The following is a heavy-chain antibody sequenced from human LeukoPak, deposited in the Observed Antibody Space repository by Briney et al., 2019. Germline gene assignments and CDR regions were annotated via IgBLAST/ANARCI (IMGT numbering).Heavy chain of an antibody. D-gene: IGHD5-24*01. CDR2: IYEYGNKK. CDR3: ARAVTSTDGY. J-gene: IGHJ4*02. V-gene: IGHV3-7*03. CDR1: GFSFRASW. Sequence: GGSLRHSCVDSGFSFRASWMSWGCAGLGAGLERVGSIYEYGNKKSYVDSVKGRFTISRDNAQKSLYREMNSLRAEDTAVYYCARAVTSTDGYWGQGTLGTVSS.